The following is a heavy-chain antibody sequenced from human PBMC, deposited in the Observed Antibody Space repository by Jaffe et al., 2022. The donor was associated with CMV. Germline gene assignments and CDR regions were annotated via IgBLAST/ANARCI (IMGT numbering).Heavy chain of an antibody. J-gene: IGHJ6*02. CDR3: ARGVGYYYYGMDV. CDR1: GGSISSYY. CDR2: IYYSGST. V-gene: IGHV4-59*01. Sequence: QVQLQESGPGLVKPSETLSLTCTVSGGSISSYYWSWIRQPPGKGLEWIGYIYYSGSTNYNPSLKSRVTISVDTSKNQFSLKLSSVTAADTAVYYCARGVGYYYYGMDVWGQGTTVTVSS.